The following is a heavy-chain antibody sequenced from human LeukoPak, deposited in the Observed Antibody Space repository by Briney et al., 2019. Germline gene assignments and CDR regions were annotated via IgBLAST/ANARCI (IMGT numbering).Heavy chain of an antibody. V-gene: IGHV4-34*01. D-gene: IGHD3-10*01. CDR1: GGSFSAYY. CDR3: ARGVFRGYYGSGSDYRRNWFDP. CDR2: INHSGST. Sequence: PSETLSLTCAVYGGSFSAYYWSWIPQPPGKGLKGIGEINHSGSTNSNPSLKSRVTISVDKSKNQFSLTLSSVTAADMAVYYCARGVFRGYYGSGSDYRRNWFDPWGQGTLVTVSS. J-gene: IGHJ5*02.